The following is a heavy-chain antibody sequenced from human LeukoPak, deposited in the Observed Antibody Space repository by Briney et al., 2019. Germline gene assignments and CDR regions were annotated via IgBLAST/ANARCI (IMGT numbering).Heavy chain of an antibody. CDR2: IYYSGST. CDR1: GGSISSSSYY. V-gene: IGHV4-39*01. D-gene: IGHD3-22*01. J-gene: IGHJ2*01. Sequence: PSETLSLTCTVSGGSISSSSYYWGWLRQPPGKGLEWIGSIYYSGSTYYNPSLKSRVTISVDTSKNQFSLKLSSVTAADTAVYYCARRPPSYYDSSGSSKVWYFDLWGRGTLVTVSS. CDR3: ARRPPSYYDSSGSSKVWYFDL.